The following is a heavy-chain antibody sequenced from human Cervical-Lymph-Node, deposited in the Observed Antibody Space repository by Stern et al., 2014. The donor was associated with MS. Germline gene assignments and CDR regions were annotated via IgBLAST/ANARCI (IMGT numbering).Heavy chain of an antibody. Sequence: QVQLVQSGAEVKKPGASVKVSCKASGYTFTNYALHWVRQAPGKRPEWMGWIHPGNGDAKYSQNFQDRVTITRDTSANTVYMELRSLRVEDTAMYYCARGYSTTYLDYWGQGTLVTVSS. CDR2: IHPGNGDA. CDR3: ARGYSTTYLDY. V-gene: IGHV1-3*01. CDR1: GYTFTNYA. D-gene: IGHD6-13*01. J-gene: IGHJ4*02.